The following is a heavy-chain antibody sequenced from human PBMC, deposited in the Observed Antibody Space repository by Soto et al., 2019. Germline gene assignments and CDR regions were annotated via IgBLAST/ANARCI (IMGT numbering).Heavy chain of an antibody. J-gene: IGHJ4*02. V-gene: IGHV4-61*01. CDR1: GASVSSGSYY. CDR3: ARDDNTGNYRQLDY. D-gene: IGHD3-22*01. CDR2: IYYSGST. Sequence: PSETLSLTCTVSGASVSSGSYYWNWIRQPPGKGLEWIGYIYYSGSTNYNPSLKSRVTILVDTSRNQFSLKLNSVTAADTAVYYCARDDNTGNYRQLDYWGQGTLVTVSS.